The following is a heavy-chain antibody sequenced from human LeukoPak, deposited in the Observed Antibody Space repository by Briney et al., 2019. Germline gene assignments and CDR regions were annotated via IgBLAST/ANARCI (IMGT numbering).Heavy chain of an antibody. Sequence: ASVKVSCKASGYTFTGYYMHWVRQAPGQGLEWMGWINPNSGGTNYAQKFQGRVTMTRDTSISTAYMELSRLRSDDTAVYYCARTIMGYYYDSSYAFDIRGQGTMVTVSS. V-gene: IGHV1-2*02. CDR1: GYTFTGYY. CDR3: ARTIMGYYYDSSYAFDI. J-gene: IGHJ3*02. D-gene: IGHD3-22*01. CDR2: INPNSGGT.